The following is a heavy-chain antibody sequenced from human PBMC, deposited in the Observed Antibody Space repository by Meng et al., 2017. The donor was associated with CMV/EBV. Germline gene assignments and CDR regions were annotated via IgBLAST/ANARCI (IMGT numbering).Heavy chain of an antibody. V-gene: IGHV3-30*02. CDR2: IRFDGSSE. CDR3: ARKYSSSSRWFDP. CDR1: GVTFSSYD. D-gene: IGHD4-11*01. J-gene: IGHJ5*02. Sequence: GESLKISCVVSGVTFSSYDMFWVRQAPGKGLEWVAFIRFDGSSEYYADSVKGRFTISRDDSEDTLYLQMNSLRSEDTAMYYCARKYSSSSRWFDPWGQGTQVTVSS.